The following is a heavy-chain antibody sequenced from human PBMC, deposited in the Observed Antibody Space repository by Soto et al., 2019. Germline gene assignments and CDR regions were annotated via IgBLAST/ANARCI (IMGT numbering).Heavy chain of an antibody. CDR1: GYSFTIHW. Sequence: GESLKISCKGSGYSFTIHWIAWVRQMPGKGLEWMGIIYPGDSDTRYSPSFQGQVTISADKSISTAYLQWRSLKASDSAMYYCARSAVPTAIEGFDMWGQGTTVTVSS. J-gene: IGHJ3*02. D-gene: IGHD2-2*01. CDR3: ARSAVPTAIEGFDM. V-gene: IGHV5-51*01. CDR2: IYPGDSDT.